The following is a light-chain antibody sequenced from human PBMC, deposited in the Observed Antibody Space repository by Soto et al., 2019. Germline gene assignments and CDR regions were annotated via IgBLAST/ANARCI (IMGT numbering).Light chain of an antibody. CDR3: CSYAGSYPVV. CDR1: SSDVGGYNY. CDR2: DVS. Sequence: QSVLTQPRSVAGSPGQSVTISCTGTSSDVGGYNYVSWYQQHPGKAPKRMIYDVSKRPSGVPDRFSGSKSGNTASLTISGLQAEDEADYSCCSYAGSYPVVFGGGTKLTVL. J-gene: IGLJ2*01. V-gene: IGLV2-11*01.